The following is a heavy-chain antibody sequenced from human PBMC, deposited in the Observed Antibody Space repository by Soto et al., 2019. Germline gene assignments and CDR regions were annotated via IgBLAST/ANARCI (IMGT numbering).Heavy chain of an antibody. J-gene: IGHJ4*02. V-gene: IGHV4-59*01. Sequence: SETLSLTCTVSGGSISSYYWSWIRQPPGKGLEWIGYIYYSGSTNYNPSLKSRVTISVDTSKNQFSLKLSSVTAADTAVYYCARDRRNWNEPGTPGGFDYWGQGTLVTVSS. CDR1: GGSISSYY. CDR2: IYYSGST. CDR3: ARDRRNWNEPGTPGGFDY. D-gene: IGHD1-1*01.